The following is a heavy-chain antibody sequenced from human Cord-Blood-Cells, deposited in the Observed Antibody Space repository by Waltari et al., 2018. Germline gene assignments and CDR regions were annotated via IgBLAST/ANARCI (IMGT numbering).Heavy chain of an antibody. Sequence: QVQLVESGGGVVQPGRSLRLSCAASGFTFSSYGMHWARQAPGKGLEWVAVIWYDGSNKYYADSVKGRFTISRDNSKNTLYLQMNSLRAEDTAVYYCARDYRASEKDSNYYYYYGMDVWGQGTTVTVSS. CDR2: IWYDGSNK. CDR1: GFTFSSYG. CDR3: ARDYRASEKDSNYYYYYGMDV. J-gene: IGHJ6*02. D-gene: IGHD4-4*01. V-gene: IGHV3-33*01.